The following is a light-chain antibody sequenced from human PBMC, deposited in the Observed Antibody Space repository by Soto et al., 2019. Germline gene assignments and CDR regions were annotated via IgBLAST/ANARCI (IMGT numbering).Light chain of an antibody. Sequence: IQITKLPSSLSPSFGDRASIPCRPGKKIKSYLNWYQQKPGKAPKPLIDGASSLQGGVPSRFSGSGSGTEFTLTISSLQAEDSATYYCQQSYNTPTFGQGTKVEIK. J-gene: IGKJ1*01. V-gene: IGKV1-39*01. CDR1: KKIKSY. CDR2: GAS. CDR3: QQSYNTPT.